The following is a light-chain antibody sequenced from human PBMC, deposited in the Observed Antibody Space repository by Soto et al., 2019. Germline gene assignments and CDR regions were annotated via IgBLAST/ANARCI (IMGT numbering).Light chain of an antibody. CDR1: QSVLSSSNNKNY. CDR3: QQYYSTPLT. Sequence: DIVMTQSPDSLAVSLGERATINCTSSQSVLSSSNNKNYLAWYQQKPGQPPKLLIYWASTRESGVPDRFSGSGSGTDLTLTISSLQAEDVAVYYCQQYYSTPLTFGGGTKVDIK. J-gene: IGKJ4*01. V-gene: IGKV4-1*01. CDR2: WAS.